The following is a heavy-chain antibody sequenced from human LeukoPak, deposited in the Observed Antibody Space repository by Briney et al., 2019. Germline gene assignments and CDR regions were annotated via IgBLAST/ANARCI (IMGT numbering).Heavy chain of an antibody. CDR2: IDWDDDK. V-gene: IGHV2-70*11. J-gene: IGHJ4*02. Sequence: SGPTLVNPTQTLTLTCTFSGFSLSTSGMCVSWIRQPPGKALGWLARIDWDDDKYYSTSLKTRLTISKDTSKNQVVLTMTNMDPVDTATYYCARSLDYGGNSGGGADYWGQGTLVTVSS. D-gene: IGHD4-23*01. CDR3: ARSLDYGGNSGGGADY. CDR1: GFSLSTSGMC.